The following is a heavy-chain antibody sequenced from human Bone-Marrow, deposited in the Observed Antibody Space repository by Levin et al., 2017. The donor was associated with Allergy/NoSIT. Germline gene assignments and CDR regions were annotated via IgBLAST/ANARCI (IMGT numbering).Heavy chain of an antibody. Sequence: RASETLSLTCTVSGVSISSGDSYWSWIRQHPGKGLEWIGYIYYNGNTYYNPSLKSRVSISVDTTNNLFSLKLKSVTAADTAVYYCAQVIRGPTGGRWFDPWGQGTLVTVSS. CDR3: AQVIRGPTGGRWFDP. V-gene: IGHV4-31*02. D-gene: IGHD3-10*01. J-gene: IGHJ5*02. CDR1: GVSISSGDSY. CDR2: IYYNGNT.